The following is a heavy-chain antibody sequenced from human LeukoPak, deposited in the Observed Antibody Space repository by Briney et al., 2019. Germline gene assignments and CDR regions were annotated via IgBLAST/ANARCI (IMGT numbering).Heavy chain of an antibody. V-gene: IGHV3-66*01. CDR1: GFTVSSNY. CDR3: ATLPLSSSPLPPDY. D-gene: IGHD6-13*01. CDR2: IYSGGST. J-gene: IGHJ4*02. Sequence: GGSLRLSCAASGFTVSSNYMSWVRQAPGKGLEWVSVIYSGGSTYYADSVKGRFTISRDNSKNTLYLQMNSLRAEDTAVYYCATLPLSSSPLPPDYWGQGTLVTVSS.